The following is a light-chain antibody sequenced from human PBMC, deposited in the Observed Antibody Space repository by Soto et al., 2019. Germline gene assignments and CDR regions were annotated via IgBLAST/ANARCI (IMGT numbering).Light chain of an antibody. J-gene: IGKJ1*01. CDR2: MVS. CDR1: QSLVHSNGNTY. Sequence: DVVMTQSPLSLPVALGQAASISCRSSQSLVHSNGNTYLNWFHQRPGRSPRRLIYMVSTRDSGVPDRFSGSGSGTDFTLKISRVESDDVGIYYCMQGLHWPRTFGQGTKVEIK. V-gene: IGKV2-30*02. CDR3: MQGLHWPRT.